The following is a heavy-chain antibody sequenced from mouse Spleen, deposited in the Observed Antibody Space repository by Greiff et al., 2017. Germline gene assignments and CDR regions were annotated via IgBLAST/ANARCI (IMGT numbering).Heavy chain of an antibody. CDR3: AKKFFYDGYYVDYAMDY. J-gene: IGHJ4*01. D-gene: IGHD2-3*01. CDR1: GFSLTSYG. CDR2: IWRGGST. V-gene: IGHV2-5*01. Sequence: VKLVESGPGLVQPSQSLSITCTVSGFSLTSYGVHWVRQSPGKGLEWLGVIWRGGSTDYNAAFMSRLSITKDNSKSQVFFKMNSLQADDTAIYYCAKKFFYDGYYVDYAMDYWGQGTSVTVSS.